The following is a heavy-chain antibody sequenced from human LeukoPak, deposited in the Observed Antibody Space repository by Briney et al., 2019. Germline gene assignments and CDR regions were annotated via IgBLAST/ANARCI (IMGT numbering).Heavy chain of an antibody. J-gene: IGHJ4*02. CDR2: IRYDGSNK. CDR3: AKDLAVAGTKHSLNFDY. CDR1: GFTFSSYG. D-gene: IGHD6-19*01. Sequence: GGSLRLSCAASGFTFSSYGMHWVRQAPGKGLDWVAFIRYDGSNKYYADSVKGRFTISRDNSKNTLYLQMNSLRAEDTAVYYCAKDLAVAGTKHSLNFDYWGQGTLVTVSS. V-gene: IGHV3-30*02.